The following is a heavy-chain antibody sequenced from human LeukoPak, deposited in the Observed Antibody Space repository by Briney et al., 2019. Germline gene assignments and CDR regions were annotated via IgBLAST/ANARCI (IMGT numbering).Heavy chain of an antibody. Sequence: PGGSLRLSCAASGFTFSSHYMQWVRQAPGKGLVWVSGIKTDGSAPRYADSVKGRFTISRDNAKDTLYLQMNSLRAEDTAIYYCVRDKSGWAGDYWGQGTLVTVSS. D-gene: IGHD6-19*01. J-gene: IGHJ4*02. V-gene: IGHV3-74*01. CDR1: GFTFSSHY. CDR3: VRDKSGWAGDY. CDR2: IKTDGSAP.